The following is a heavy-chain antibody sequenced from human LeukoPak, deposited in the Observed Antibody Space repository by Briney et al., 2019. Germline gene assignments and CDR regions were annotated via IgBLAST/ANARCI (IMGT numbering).Heavy chain of an antibody. V-gene: IGHV1-18*01. J-gene: IGHJ5*02. CDR3: ARDQDGYDYVWGSYRPSTHWFDP. CDR1: GYTFTSYG. D-gene: IGHD3-16*02. Sequence: GASVTVSCTASGYTFTSYGISWVRQAPGQGLEWMGWISAYNGNTNYAQMLQGRVIMATDTSTSTAYMELRSLRSDDTAVYYCARDQDGYDYVWGSYRPSTHWFDPWGQGTLVTVSS. CDR2: ISAYNGNT.